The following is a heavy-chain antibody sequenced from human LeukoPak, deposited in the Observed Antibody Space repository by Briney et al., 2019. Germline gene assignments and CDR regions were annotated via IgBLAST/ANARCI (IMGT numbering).Heavy chain of an antibody. CDR1: GGSFSGYY. D-gene: IGHD6-13*01. V-gene: IGHV4-34*01. J-gene: IGHJ3*02. Sequence: PSETLSLTCAVYGGSFSGYYLTWIRQSPGKGLEWIGEINHSGSITYNPSLKSRVTISVDTSKNQFSLKLSSVTAADTAVYYCASRLAAAPRGAFDIWGQGTMVTVSS. CDR3: ASRLAAAPRGAFDI. CDR2: INHSGSI.